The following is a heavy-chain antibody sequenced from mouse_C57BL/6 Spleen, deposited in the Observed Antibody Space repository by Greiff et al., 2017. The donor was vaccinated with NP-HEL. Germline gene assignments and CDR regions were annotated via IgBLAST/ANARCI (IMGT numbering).Heavy chain of an antibody. CDR2: ISDGGSYT. CDR3: AREAGDY. Sequence: EVQVVESGGGLVKPGGSLKLSCAASGFTFSSYAMSWVRQTPDKRLEWVATISDGGSYTYSPDNVKGRFTISRDTAKNNLYLQMSHLKSEDTAMYYCAREAGDYWGQGTTLTVSS. CDR1: GFTFSSYA. J-gene: IGHJ2*01. V-gene: IGHV5-4*01.